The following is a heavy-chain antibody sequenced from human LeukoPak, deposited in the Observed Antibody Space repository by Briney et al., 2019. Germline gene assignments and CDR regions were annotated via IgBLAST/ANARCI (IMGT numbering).Heavy chain of an antibody. Sequence: GGSLRLSCAASGFSFSGKFMSWVRQAPGKGLEWVSIIHYDGKIRYAGSVGGRFTIYRDDSENTLFLQMNSLRVDDTAVYFCASGDGYLQPYWGRGTLVTVSS. D-gene: IGHD2-21*01. CDR3: ASGDGYLQPY. V-gene: IGHV3-53*01. CDR1: GFSFSGKF. CDR2: IHYDGKI. J-gene: IGHJ4*02.